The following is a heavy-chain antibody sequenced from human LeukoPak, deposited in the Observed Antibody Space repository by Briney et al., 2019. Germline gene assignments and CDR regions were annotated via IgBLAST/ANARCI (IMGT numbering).Heavy chain of an antibody. CDR3: ARHDYGDHVLDY. CDR1: GYTFTSYG. D-gene: IGHD4-17*01. V-gene: IGHV1-18*01. Sequence: ASVKVSCKASGYTFTSYGISWVRQAPGQGLEWMGWISAYNGNTNYAQKLQGRVTMTTDTSTSTAYMELRSLRSDDTAVFYCARHDYGDHVLDYWGQGTLVTVSS. J-gene: IGHJ4*02. CDR2: ISAYNGNT.